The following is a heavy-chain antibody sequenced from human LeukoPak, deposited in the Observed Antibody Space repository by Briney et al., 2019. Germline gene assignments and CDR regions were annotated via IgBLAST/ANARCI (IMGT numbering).Heavy chain of an antibody. J-gene: IGHJ4*02. V-gene: IGHV4-61*02. CDR2: IYASGSI. CDR1: GGSISSGSYY. Sequence: SETLSLTCTVSGGSISSGSYYWSWIRQPAGKGLEWIGRIYASGSINYNPSLKSRVTISVDTSKNQFSLKLSSVTAADTAVYYCARDDYGGQDYWGQGTLVTVSS. D-gene: IGHD4-23*01. CDR3: ARDDYGGQDY.